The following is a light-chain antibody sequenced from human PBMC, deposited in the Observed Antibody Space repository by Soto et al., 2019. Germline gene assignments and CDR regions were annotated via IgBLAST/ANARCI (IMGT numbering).Light chain of an antibody. CDR3: QQYNNWPLT. CDR2: GAS. V-gene: IGKV3-15*01. Sequence: EVVLTQSPGTLSLSPGGRATLSCRASQSVSRNFAWYQQIPGQAPRLLIYGASTRATGIPARFSGSGSGTEFTLTISSLQSEDFAVYYCQQYNNWPLTFGQGTKVDIK. J-gene: IGKJ1*01. CDR1: QSVSRN.